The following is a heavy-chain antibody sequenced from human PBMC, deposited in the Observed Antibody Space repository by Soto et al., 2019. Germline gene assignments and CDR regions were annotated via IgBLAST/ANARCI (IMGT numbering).Heavy chain of an antibody. D-gene: IGHD5-12*01. CDR2: ISNDANQK. V-gene: IGHV3-30-3*01. Sequence: QVQLVESGGGVVQPGRSLRLSCAASGFIFSSYAIQWVRPAPGTGLEWVAVISNDANQKYYADSVKGRFIISRDNSKKTMYLQMNSLRVEDTAVYYCARENYYVENSGSTPLGALDIWGQGTMVTVSS. CDR1: GFIFSSYA. J-gene: IGHJ3*02. CDR3: ARENYYVENSGSTPLGALDI.